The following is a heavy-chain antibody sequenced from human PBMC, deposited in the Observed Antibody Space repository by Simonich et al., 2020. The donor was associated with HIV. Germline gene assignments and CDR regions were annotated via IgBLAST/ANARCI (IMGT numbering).Heavy chain of an antibody. Sequence: QVQLQQWGAGLLKPSATLFLTCAVYVGSFSGYYWSWILQSPGKGLEWIGEINHSGSTNYHPYLKSRVTISVDTAKNQFSLKLSSVTAADTAVYYCARRRREQLVTYFQHWGQGTLVTVSS. J-gene: IGHJ1*01. CDR1: VGSFSGYY. V-gene: IGHV4-34*01. CDR2: INHSGST. CDR3: ARRRREQLVTYFQH. D-gene: IGHD6-6*01.